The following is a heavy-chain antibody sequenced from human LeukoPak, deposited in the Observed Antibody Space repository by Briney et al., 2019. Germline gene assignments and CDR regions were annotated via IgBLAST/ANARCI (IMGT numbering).Heavy chain of an antibody. J-gene: IGHJ5*02. D-gene: IGHD3-22*01. V-gene: IGHV4-34*01. CDR3: ARGTSGSSGYYGP. CDR1: GGSFSGYY. CDR2: INHSGST. Sequence: SETLSLTCAVYGGSFSGYYWSWIRQPPGKGLEWIGKINHSGSTNYNPSLKSRVTISVATSENQFSLKLSSVTAADTAVYYCARGTSGSSGYYGPWGQGTLVTVSS.